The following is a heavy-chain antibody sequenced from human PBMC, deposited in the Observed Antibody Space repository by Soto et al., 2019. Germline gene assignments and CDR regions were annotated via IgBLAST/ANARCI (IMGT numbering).Heavy chain of an antibody. Sequence: EVQLVESGGGLVQPGRSLRLSCAASGFTFDDYAMHWVRQAPGKGLEWVSGISWNSGSIGYADSVKGRFTISRDNAKNSLYLQMNRLRAEATSLYYCAKDMFGGGYAFFDYWGQGTLVTVSS. CDR3: AKDMFGGGYAFFDY. V-gene: IGHV3-9*01. CDR1: GFTFDDYA. J-gene: IGHJ4*02. CDR2: ISWNSGSI. D-gene: IGHD5-12*01.